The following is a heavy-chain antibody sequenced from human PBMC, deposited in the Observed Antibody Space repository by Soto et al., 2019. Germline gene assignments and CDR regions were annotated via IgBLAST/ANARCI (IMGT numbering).Heavy chain of an antibody. V-gene: IGHV1-18*01. CDR2: ISAYNGNT. D-gene: IGHD2-2*01. CDR3: ARVGGYCISTRCYRYWYFDL. J-gene: IGHJ2*01. CDR1: GYTFTSYG. Sequence: QVQLVQSGAEVKKPGASVKVSCKASGYTFTSYGISWVRQAPGQGLEWMGWISAYNGNTNYAQKLQGRVTMTTDKSTSTAYMELRSLRTDATAVYSCARVGGYCISTRCYRYWYFDLWGRGTLVTVSS.